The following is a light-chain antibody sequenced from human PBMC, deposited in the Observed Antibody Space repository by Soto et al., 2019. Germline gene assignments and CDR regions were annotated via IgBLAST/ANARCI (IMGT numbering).Light chain of an antibody. CDR2: EAS. J-gene: IGLJ2*01. V-gene: IGLV2-23*02. Sequence: QSVLTQPASVSGSPGQSITISCTGTRSDIGSYNLVSWYQQYAGKAPKLIIYEASERPSGVSHRFSGSKSGNTACLTISGLQAEDEADYYCCSYAGSNNFVIFGGGTKLTVL. CDR1: RSDIGSYNL. CDR3: CSYAGSNNFVI.